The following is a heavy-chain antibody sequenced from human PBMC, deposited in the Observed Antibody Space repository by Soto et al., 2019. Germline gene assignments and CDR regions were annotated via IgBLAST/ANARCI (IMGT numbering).Heavy chain of an antibody. V-gene: IGHV3-30*18. CDR3: AKDRRSGNYNYYFGMDV. D-gene: IGHD3-10*01. CDR2: ISYDGSNK. J-gene: IGHJ6*02. CDR1: GSTFSSYG. Sequence: GGSLRLSCAASGSTFSSYGMHWVRQAPGKGLEWVAIISYDGSNKYYADSVKGRFTISRDNSKNTLYLQMDSLRAEDTAVYYCAKDRRSGNYNYYFGMDVWGQGTTVTVSS.